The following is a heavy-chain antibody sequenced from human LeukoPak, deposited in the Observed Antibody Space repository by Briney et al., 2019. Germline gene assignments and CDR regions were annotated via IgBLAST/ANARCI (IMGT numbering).Heavy chain of an antibody. CDR3: ARGLEGYGDAFDI. J-gene: IGHJ3*02. V-gene: IGHV3-48*03. CDR2: ISSSGSTI. CDR1: GFTFSSYE. Sequence: GGSLRLSCAASGFTFSSYEMNWVRQAPGKGLEWVSYISSSGSTIYYADSVKGRFTISRDNAKNSLYLQMNSLRAEDTAVYYCARGLEGYGDAFDIWGQGTMVTVSS. D-gene: IGHD2-15*01.